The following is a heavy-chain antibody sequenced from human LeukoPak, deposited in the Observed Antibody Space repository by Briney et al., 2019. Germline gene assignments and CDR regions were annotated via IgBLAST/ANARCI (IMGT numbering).Heavy chain of an antibody. V-gene: IGHV3-15*01. CDR3: TTDLYDYVWGSYRPMDV. CDR2: IKSKTDGGTT. D-gene: IGHD3-16*02. CDR1: GFIFSSYW. J-gene: IGHJ6*03. Sequence: GGSLRLSCAASGFIFSSYWMSWVRQAPGKGLEWVGRIKSKTDGGTTDYAAPVKGRFTISRDDSKNTLYLQMNSLKTEDTAVYYCTTDLYDYVWGSYRPMDVWGKGTTVTVSS.